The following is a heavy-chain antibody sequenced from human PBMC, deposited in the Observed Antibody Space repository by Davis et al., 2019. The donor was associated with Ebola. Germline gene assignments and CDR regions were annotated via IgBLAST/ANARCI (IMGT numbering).Heavy chain of an antibody. V-gene: IGHV3-7*03. D-gene: IGHD6-19*01. Sequence: GESLKISCAASGFTFSSYWMSWVRQAPGKGLEWVANIKQAGSDKNYVDSVKGRFTISRDNAKNSLYLQMNSLRAEDTAVYYCARDSGWSGVVSWGQGTLVTVSS. CDR1: GFTFSSYW. J-gene: IGHJ5*01. CDR3: ARDSGWSGVVS. CDR2: IKQAGSDK.